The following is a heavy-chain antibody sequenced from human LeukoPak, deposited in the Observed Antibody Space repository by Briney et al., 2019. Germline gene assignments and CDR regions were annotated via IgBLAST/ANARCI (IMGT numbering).Heavy chain of an antibody. V-gene: IGHV3-48*04. CDR1: GFTFSSYN. CDR2: IGRSSNTI. D-gene: IGHD4-17*01. J-gene: IGHJ4*02. CDR3: ARGVDYAEDY. Sequence: GGSLRLSCAASGFTFSSYNMNWVRQAPGKGLEWISYIGRSSNTIYYADSVKGRLTISRDNARNSLYLQMNRLRPEDTAMYYCARGVDYAEDYWGQGTLVTVSS.